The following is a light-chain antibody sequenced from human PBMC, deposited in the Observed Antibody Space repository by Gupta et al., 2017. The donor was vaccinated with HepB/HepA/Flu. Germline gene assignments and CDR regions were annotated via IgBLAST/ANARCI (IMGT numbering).Light chain of an antibody. CDR3: QQSYSTPRS. J-gene: IGKJ2*04. V-gene: IGKV1-39*01. CDR1: QSISSY. CDR2: AAS. Sequence: IPLTQPPSSLSASVGDRVTITCRASQSISSYLNWYQQKPGKAPKLLIYAASSLQSGVPSRFSGSGSGTDFTLTISSLQPEDFATYYCQQSYSTPRSFGQGTKLEIK.